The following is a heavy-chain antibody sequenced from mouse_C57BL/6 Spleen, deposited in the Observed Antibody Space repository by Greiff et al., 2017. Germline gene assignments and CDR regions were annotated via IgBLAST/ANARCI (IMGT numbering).Heavy chain of an antibody. J-gene: IGHJ3*01. CDR3: ARSDYGSSSPFAY. V-gene: IGHV1-58*01. CDR1: GYTFTSYG. CDR2: IYIGNGYT. D-gene: IGHD1-1*01. Sequence: EVMLVESGAELVRPGSSVKMSCKTSGYTFTSYGINWVKQRPGQGLEWIGYIYIGNGYTEYNEKFKGKATLTSDTSSSTAYMQLSSLTSEDSAIYFCARSDYGSSSPFAYWGQGTLVTVSA.